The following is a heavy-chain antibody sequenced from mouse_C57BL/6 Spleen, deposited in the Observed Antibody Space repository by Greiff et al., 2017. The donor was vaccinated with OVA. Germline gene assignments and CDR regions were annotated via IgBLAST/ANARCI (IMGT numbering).Heavy chain of an antibody. J-gene: IGHJ4*01. Sequence: VQLQQPGAELVMPGASVKLSCKASGYTFTSYWMHWVKQRPGQGLKWIGEIDPSDSYTNYNQKFKGKSTLTVDKSSSTAYMQLSSLTSEDSAVYYCARGGLLVAMDYWGQGTSVTVSS. V-gene: IGHV1-69*01. CDR3: ARGGLLVAMDY. CDR2: IDPSDSYT. D-gene: IGHD2-3*01. CDR1: GYTFTSYW.